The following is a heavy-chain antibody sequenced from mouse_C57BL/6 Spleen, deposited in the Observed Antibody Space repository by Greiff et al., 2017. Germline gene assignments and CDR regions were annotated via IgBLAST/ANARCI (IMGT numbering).Heavy chain of an antibody. CDR3: TRLPTGFAY. Sequence: QVQLKQSGAELVRPGASVTLSCKASGYTFTDYEMHWVKQTPVHGLEWIGAIDPETGGTAYNQKFKGKAILTAYKSSSTAYMELRSLTSEDSAVYYCTRLPTGFAYWGQGTLVTVSA. CDR2: IDPETGGT. J-gene: IGHJ3*01. V-gene: IGHV1-15*01. CDR1: GYTFTDYE.